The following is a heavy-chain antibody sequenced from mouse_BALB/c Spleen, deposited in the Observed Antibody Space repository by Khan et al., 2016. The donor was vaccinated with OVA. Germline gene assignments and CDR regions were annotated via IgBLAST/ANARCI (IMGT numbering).Heavy chain of an antibody. D-gene: IGHD1-1*01. Sequence: QVQLKQSGAELMKPGASVKISCKATGYTFSSYWIEWVKQRPGHGLEWIGEILPGSGRNNYNEKFKGKATFTADTSSNTAYMQLSNLTSDDSAVYYCARGNDYGSSSWFGYWGQGTRVTVSA. CDR3: ARGNDYGSSSWFGY. CDR2: ILPGSGRN. V-gene: IGHV1-9*01. CDR1: GYTFSSYW. J-gene: IGHJ3*01.